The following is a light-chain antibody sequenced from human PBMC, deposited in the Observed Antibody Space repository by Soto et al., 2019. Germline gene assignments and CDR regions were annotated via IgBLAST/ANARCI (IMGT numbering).Light chain of an antibody. Sequence: DIQLPQSPPSLSPSLFDRVTITCRASQGISSWLAWYQQKPGKAPKLLIYAASSLQSGIPSRFSGSGSGTDFTLTISSLQPEDFATYYCQQSYSTPRTFGQGTKVDIK. V-gene: IGKV1-12*01. CDR1: QGISSW. CDR2: AAS. J-gene: IGKJ1*01. CDR3: QQSYSTPRT.